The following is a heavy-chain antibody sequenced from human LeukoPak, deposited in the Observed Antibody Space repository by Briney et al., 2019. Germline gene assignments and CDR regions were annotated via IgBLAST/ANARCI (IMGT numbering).Heavy chain of an antibody. CDR3: ATDPVLGTAYGAAK. V-gene: IGHV1-18*01. D-gene: IGHD7-27*01. Sequence: ASVKVSCKASGYTFTSYGISWVRQAPGQGLEWMGWISAYNGNTNYAQKLQGRVTMTTDTSTSTAYMELRSLRSDDTAVYYCATDPVLGTAYGAAKWGQGTLVTVSS. J-gene: IGHJ4*02. CDR2: ISAYNGNT. CDR1: GYTFTSYG.